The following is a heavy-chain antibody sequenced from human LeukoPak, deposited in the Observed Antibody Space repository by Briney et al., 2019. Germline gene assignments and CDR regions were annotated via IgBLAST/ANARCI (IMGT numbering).Heavy chain of an antibody. CDR2: ISAYNGNT. Sequence: ASVKVSCKASGYTFTSYGISWVRQAPGQGLEWMGWISAYNGNTNYAQKLQGRVTMTTDTSTSTAYMELRSLRSDDTAVYYCARGLGITMIVGFFDYWGQGTLVTVPS. CDR3: ARGLGITMIVGFFDY. D-gene: IGHD3-22*01. V-gene: IGHV1-18*01. CDR1: GYTFTSYG. J-gene: IGHJ4*02.